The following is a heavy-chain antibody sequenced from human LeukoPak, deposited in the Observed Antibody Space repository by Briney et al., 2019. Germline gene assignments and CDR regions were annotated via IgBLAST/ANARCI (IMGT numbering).Heavy chain of an antibody. CDR3: ARDPVDFWSGYNHGNWFDP. CDR2: IYYSGST. D-gene: IGHD3-3*01. CDR1: GGSISSGDYY. J-gene: IGHJ5*02. V-gene: IGHV4-30-4*01. Sequence: SQTLSLTCTVSGGSISSGDYYWSWIRQPPGKGLEWIGYIYYSGSTYYNPSLKSRVTISVDTSKNQFSLKLSSVTAADTAVYYCARDPVDFWSGYNHGNWFDPWGQGTLVTVSS.